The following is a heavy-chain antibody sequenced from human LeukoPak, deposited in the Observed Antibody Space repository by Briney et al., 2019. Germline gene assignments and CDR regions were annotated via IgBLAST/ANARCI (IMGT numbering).Heavy chain of an antibody. D-gene: IGHD3-10*01. CDR1: GFTFSSYA. CDR2: IKQDGSEK. CDR3: ASSPRGALLYYGSGRYYRQPDYFDY. J-gene: IGHJ4*02. V-gene: IGHV3-7*01. Sequence: GGSLRLSCAASGFTFSSYAMHWVRQAPGKGLEWVANIKQDGSEKYYVDSVKGRFTISRDNAKNSLYLQMNSLRAEDTAVYYCASSPRGALLYYGSGRYYRQPDYFDYWGQGTLVTVSS.